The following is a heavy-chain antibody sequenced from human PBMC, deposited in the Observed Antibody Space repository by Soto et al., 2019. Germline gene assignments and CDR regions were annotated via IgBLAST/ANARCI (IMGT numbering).Heavy chain of an antibody. CDR3: ARGLSGSYYGWFDP. Sequence: PSATLSITCAVYGGSFSGYYWSWIRQPPGKGLEWIGEINHSGSTNYNPSLKSRVTISVDTSKNQFSLKLSSVTAADTAVYYCARGLSGSYYGWFDPWGQGTLVTSPQ. D-gene: IGHD1-26*01. CDR2: INHSGST. J-gene: IGHJ5*02. CDR1: GGSFSGYY. V-gene: IGHV4-34*01.